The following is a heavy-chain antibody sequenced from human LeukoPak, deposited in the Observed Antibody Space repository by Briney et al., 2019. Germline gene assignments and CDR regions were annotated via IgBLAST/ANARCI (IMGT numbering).Heavy chain of an antibody. Sequence: ASVKVSCKASGYTFTGYLIHWVRQAPGQGLEWMGWINPNSGGTNYAQKFQGRVTMTRDTSITTAYMELSRLRSDDTAVYYCARDRGDWDAFDIWGQGTMVTVSS. CDR2: INPNSGGT. J-gene: IGHJ3*02. CDR3: ARDRGDWDAFDI. V-gene: IGHV1-2*02. CDR1: GYTFTGYL. D-gene: IGHD3-10*01.